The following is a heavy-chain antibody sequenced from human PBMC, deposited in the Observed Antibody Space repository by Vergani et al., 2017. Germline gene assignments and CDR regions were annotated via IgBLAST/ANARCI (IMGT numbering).Heavy chain of an antibody. Sequence: QVQLQKWGAGLLKPSETLSLTCAVYGGSFSGYYWSWIRQPPGKGLEWIGEINHSGSTNYNPSLKSRVTISVDTSKNQFSLKLSSVTAADTAVYYCAGKEDFDYWGQGTLVTVSS. CDR1: GGSFSGYY. V-gene: IGHV4-34*01. J-gene: IGHJ4*02. CDR3: AGKEDFDY. CDR2: INHSGST.